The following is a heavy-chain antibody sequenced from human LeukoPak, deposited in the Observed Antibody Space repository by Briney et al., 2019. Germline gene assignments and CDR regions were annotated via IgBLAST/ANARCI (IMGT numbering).Heavy chain of an antibody. CDR1: GFTFSSFE. CDR3: AGGPQYAGSFAY. D-gene: IGHD2-8*01. J-gene: IGHJ4*02. V-gene: IGHV3-48*03. CDR2: VSDRGNTI. Sequence: PGGSLRLSCAASGFTFSSFEMAWVRQAPGKGLEWVSYVSDRGNTIKVVDSVKGRVTISRDYAQNSLYLQMNSLRAEDTAVYYCAGGPQYAGSFAYWGQGTLVTVSS.